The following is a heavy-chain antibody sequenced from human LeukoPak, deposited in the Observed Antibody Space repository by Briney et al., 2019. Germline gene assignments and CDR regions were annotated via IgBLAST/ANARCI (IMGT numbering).Heavy chain of an antibody. CDR2: IYPGDSDT. V-gene: IGHV5-51*01. J-gene: IGHJ6*02. CDR3: ARSDQLRWFGEPRRPFYYGMDV. D-gene: IGHD3-10*01. Sequence: KFSCKGSGYSFTSYWIGWVRQMPGKGLEWMGIIYPGDSDTRYSPSFQGQVTISADKSIRTAYLQWSLKASDTAIYYCARSDQLRWFGEPRRPFYYGMDVWGQGTTDTVS. CDR1: GYSFTSYW.